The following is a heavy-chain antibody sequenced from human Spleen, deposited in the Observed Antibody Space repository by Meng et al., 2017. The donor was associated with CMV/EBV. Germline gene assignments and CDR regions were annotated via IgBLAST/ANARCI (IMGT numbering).Heavy chain of an antibody. CDR3: ASGSRGSPYNWFDP. Sequence: EVQLVEPGGXLVKPGGSXRPPGAASGFTFSSYSMNWVRQAPGKGLEWVSSISSSSSYIYYADSVKGRFTISRDNAKNSLYLQMNSLRAEDTAVYYCASGSRGSPYNWFDPWGQGTLVTVSS. CDR2: ISSSSSYI. V-gene: IGHV3-21*01. D-gene: IGHD5-12*01. CDR1: GFTFSSYS. J-gene: IGHJ5*02.